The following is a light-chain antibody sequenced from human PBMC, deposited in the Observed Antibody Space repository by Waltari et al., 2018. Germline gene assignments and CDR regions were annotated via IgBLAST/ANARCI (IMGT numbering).Light chain of an antibody. Sequence: QSALTQPASVSGSPGQAITISCTGTSTNVGGYNLVSWYRQYPVKAPELMIFGVSERPSGISNRLSGSKSGNTATLTISGLQAEDEADYYCLSYSGRSDYVFGTGTRV. V-gene: IGLV2-23*02. CDR1: STNVGGYNL. J-gene: IGLJ1*01. CDR3: LSYSGRSDYV. CDR2: GVS.